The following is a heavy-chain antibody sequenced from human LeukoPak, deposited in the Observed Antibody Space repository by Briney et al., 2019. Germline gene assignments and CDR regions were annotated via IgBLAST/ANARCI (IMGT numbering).Heavy chain of an antibody. CDR3: AGEGSTWSSSWFDP. J-gene: IGHJ5*02. CDR1: GFTLSRYG. D-gene: IGHD6-13*01. Sequence: AGGSPRLSCAASGFTLSRYGMNWVRQAPGKGLVWVSRINTDGTSTSYADSVKGRFTISRDNAKNTLYLQMNSLRAEDTSVYYCAGEGSTWSSSWFDPWGQGTLVTVSS. CDR2: INTDGTST. V-gene: IGHV3-74*01.